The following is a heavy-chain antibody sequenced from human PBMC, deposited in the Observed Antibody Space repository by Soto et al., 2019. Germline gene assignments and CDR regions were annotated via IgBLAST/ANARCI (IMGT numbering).Heavy chain of an antibody. J-gene: IGHJ3*02. Sequence: QVQLVQSGAEVKKPGASVKVSCKASGYTFTSYDINWVRQATGQGLEWMGWMNPNSGNTGYAQKFRGRVTMTRNTSISTAYMELRSLRSEDTAVYYCASAMTTVGLDAFDIWGQGTMVTVSS. V-gene: IGHV1-8*01. D-gene: IGHD4-17*01. CDR3: ASAMTTVGLDAFDI. CDR2: MNPNSGNT. CDR1: GYTFTSYD.